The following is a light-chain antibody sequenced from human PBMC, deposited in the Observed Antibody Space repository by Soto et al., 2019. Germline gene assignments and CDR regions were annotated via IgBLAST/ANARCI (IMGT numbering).Light chain of an antibody. CDR1: QTVTNNY. CDR3: QQSSSLPHT. Sequence: ESVLTQSPGTLSLSPGERATLSCRATQTVTNNYFAWYQQKPGQSPRLLIYGVSSRATDIPDRFSGSGSGTDFPLTISRLEPEDFVKYYCQQSSSLPHTFGQGTKLEVK. CDR2: GVS. V-gene: IGKV3-20*01. J-gene: IGKJ2*01.